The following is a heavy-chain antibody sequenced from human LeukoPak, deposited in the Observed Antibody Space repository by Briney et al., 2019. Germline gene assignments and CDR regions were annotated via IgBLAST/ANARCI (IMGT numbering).Heavy chain of an antibody. CDR3: ARCRDGYNYYFDY. J-gene: IGHJ4*02. CDR2: IIPIFGTA. D-gene: IGHD5-24*01. CDR1: GGTFSSYA. Sequence: ASVKVSCKASGGTFSSYAISWVRQAPGQELEWMGRIIPIFGTANYAQKFQGRVTVTTDESTSPAYMELSSLRSEDTAVYYCARCRDGYNYYFDYWGQGTLVTVSS. V-gene: IGHV1-69*05.